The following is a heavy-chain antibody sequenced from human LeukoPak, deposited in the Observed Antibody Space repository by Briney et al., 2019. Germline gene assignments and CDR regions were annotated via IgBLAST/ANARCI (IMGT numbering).Heavy chain of an antibody. CDR2: ISYDGSNK. J-gene: IGHJ4*02. D-gene: IGHD3-22*01. CDR1: GFTFSSYA. CDR3: ARGVGDSSGYYFDY. Sequence: GRSLRLSCAATGFTFSSYAMHWVRQAPGKGLEWVAGISYDGSNKYYADSVKGRFTISRDNSKNTLYLQMNSLRAEDTAVYYCARGVGDSSGYYFDYWGQGTLVTVSS. V-gene: IGHV3-30-3*01.